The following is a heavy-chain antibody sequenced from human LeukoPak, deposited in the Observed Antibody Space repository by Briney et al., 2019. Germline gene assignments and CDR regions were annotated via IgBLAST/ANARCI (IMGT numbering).Heavy chain of an antibody. D-gene: IGHD3-3*01. CDR2: IYASGNT. J-gene: IGHJ4*02. Sequence: PSETLSLTCAVSGDSINNNNWWNWVRPPAGKGLEWIGGIYASGNTNYNPSLESRVTISLDTSKNQFSLNLRSVTAADTAVYYCARDGVVTMELDYWGQGTLVTVSS. V-gene: IGHV4-4*02. CDR3: ARDGVVTMELDY. CDR1: GDSINNNNW.